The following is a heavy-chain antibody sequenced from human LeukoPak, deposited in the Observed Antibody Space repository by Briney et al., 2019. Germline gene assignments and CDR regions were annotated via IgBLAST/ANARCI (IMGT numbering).Heavy chain of an antibody. V-gene: IGHV1-18*01. CDR1: GYTFNNYG. D-gene: IGHD1-26*01. CDR3: ARDGAYSGSYPH. J-gene: IGHJ4*02. CDR2: ISAYNGNT. Sequence: ASVKVSCEASGYTFNNYGISWVRHAPGQGLEWMGWISAYNGNTNYAHKFQGRVTMTTDTFTSTAYMELSSLRSDDTAVYYCARDGAYSGSYPHWGQGTLVTVSS.